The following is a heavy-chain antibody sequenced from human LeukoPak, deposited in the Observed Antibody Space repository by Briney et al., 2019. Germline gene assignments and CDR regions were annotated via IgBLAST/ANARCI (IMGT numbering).Heavy chain of an antibody. J-gene: IGHJ5*02. Sequence: NPSETLSLTCTVSGGSISSYYCNWIRQPPGKGLEYIGYIDNSGSTNYNPSLKSRVTISVDTSKNQFSLKLSSVTAADTAVYYCARHYGPWGQGTLVTVSS. D-gene: IGHD3-16*01. CDR2: IDNSGST. CDR1: GGSISSYY. CDR3: ARHYGP. V-gene: IGHV4-59*01.